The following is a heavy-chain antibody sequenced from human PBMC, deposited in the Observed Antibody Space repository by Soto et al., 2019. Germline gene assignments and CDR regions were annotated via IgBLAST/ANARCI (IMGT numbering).Heavy chain of an antibody. D-gene: IGHD6-6*01. Sequence: SGPTLVNPTQTLTLTCTFSGFSLSTSGMCVSWIRQPPGKALEWLARIDWDDDKYYSTSLKTRLTISKDTSKNQVVLTMTNMDPVDTATYYCARSEYRSSAVDYWGQGTLVTVSS. V-gene: IGHV2-70*11. CDR1: GFSLSTSGMC. J-gene: IGHJ4*02. CDR3: ARSEYRSSAVDY. CDR2: IDWDDDK.